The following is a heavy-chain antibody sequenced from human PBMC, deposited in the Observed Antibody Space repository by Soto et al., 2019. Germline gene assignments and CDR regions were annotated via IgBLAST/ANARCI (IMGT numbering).Heavy chain of an antibody. CDR2: IIPIFGTA. V-gene: IGHV1-69*13. J-gene: IGHJ3*02. CDR1: GGTFSSYA. Sequence: ASVKVSCKASGGTFSSYAISWVRQAPGQGLEWMGGIIPIFGTANYAQKFQGRVTITADESTSTAYMELSSLRSEDTAVYYCAREFGSGSAFDIWGQGTMVTVSS. D-gene: IGHD6-19*01. CDR3: AREFGSGSAFDI.